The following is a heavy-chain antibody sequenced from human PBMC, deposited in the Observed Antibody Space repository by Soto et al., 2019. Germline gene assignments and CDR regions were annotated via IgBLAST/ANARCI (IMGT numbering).Heavy chain of an antibody. D-gene: IGHD5-12*01. CDR2: INPSGGST. Sequence: SVKVSCKASGYTFTSYYMHWVRQAPGQGLEWMGIINPSGGSTSYAQKFQGRVTMTRDTSTSTVYMELSSLRSEDTAVYYCARDLDVRDGYNSGMDYWGQGTLVTVSS. CDR3: ARDLDVRDGYNSGMDY. J-gene: IGHJ4*02. CDR1: GYTFTSYY. V-gene: IGHV1-46*01.